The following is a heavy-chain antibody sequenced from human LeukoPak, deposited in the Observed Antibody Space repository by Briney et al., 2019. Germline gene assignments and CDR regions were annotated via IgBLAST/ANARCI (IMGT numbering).Heavy chain of an antibody. CDR3: ARDRDIILIGHGMDV. D-gene: IGHD3/OR15-3a*01. V-gene: IGHV3-23*01. CDR1: GFTFSNYA. J-gene: IGHJ6*02. Sequence: GGSLRLSCAASGFTFSNYAMSWVRQAPGKGLEWVSTITGSGDTTFYADSVKGRFSISRDNSNNTLFLHMTNLRAEDTAVYYCARDRDIILIGHGMDVWGQGTTVTVSS. CDR2: ITGSGDTT.